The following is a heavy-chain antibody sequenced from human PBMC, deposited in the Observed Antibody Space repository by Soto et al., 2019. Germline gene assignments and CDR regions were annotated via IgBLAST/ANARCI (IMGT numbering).Heavy chain of an antibody. V-gene: IGHV4-28*03. J-gene: IGHJ4*02. CDR2: IYYSGTT. CDR1: GYSISSSNW. Sequence: SETLSLTCAVSGYSISSSNWWGWIRQPPGKGLEWIGYIYYSGTTYYNPSLKSRVTMSVDTSKNQFSLKLTSVTAVDTAVYYCARAYGGYADYWGQGALVTSPQ. D-gene: IGHD5-12*01. CDR3: ARAYGGYADY.